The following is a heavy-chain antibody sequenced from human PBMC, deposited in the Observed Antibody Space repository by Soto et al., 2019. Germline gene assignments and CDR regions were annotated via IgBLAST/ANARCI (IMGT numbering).Heavy chain of an antibody. Sequence: SETLSLTCTVSGDSISGDTYFWGWIRQPPGRGLEWIGNMFFRGNTYYNPSLKSRVSVVVDTSKNQFSLRLSSMTAADTAVYYCARHVREFSVPGSYDFIDYWCQGILVTVSS. D-gene: IGHD3-10*01. CDR3: ARHVREFSVPGSYDFIDY. CDR2: MFFRGNT. CDR1: GDSISGDTYF. J-gene: IGHJ4*03. V-gene: IGHV4-39*01.